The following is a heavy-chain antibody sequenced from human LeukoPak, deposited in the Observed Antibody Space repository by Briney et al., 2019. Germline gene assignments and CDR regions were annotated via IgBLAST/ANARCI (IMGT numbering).Heavy chain of an antibody. D-gene: IGHD6-19*01. J-gene: IGHJ6*02. CDR1: GFTVXXNY. CDR3: AXVPXYSSGWYRLYGMDV. CDR2: XXXXGSXX. Sequence: GGSLRLSCAASGFTVXXNYMSWVRQAPGXXXXXXXXXXXXGSXXXXAXXXXXXFTISXDNSKNTLYLQMNSLRAEDTAVYYCAXVPXYSSGWYRLYGMDVWGQGTTVTVS. V-gene: IGHV3-66*03.